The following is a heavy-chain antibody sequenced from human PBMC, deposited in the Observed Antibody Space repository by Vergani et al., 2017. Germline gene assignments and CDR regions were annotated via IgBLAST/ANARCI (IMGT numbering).Heavy chain of an antibody. V-gene: IGHV3-64*04. CDR3: AKTRYGSGSLYYYYYGMDV. Sequence: VQLVESGGGVVQPGGSLRLSCSASGFTFSSYAMHWVRQAPGKGLEYVSAISSNGGSTYYADSVKGRFTISRDNSKNTLYLQMNSLRAEDTAVYYCAKTRYGSGSLYYYYYGMDVWGQGTTVTVSS. J-gene: IGHJ6*02. CDR2: ISSNGGST. D-gene: IGHD3-10*01. CDR1: GFTFSSYA.